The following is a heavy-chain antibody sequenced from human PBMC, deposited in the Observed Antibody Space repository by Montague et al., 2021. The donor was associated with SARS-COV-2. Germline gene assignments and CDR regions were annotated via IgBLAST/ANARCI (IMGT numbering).Heavy chain of an antibody. J-gene: IGHJ4*02. CDR3: ARGARGY. CDR2: INHGGST. CDR1: DGSFSDYY. D-gene: IGHD5-12*01. V-gene: IGHV4-34*01. Sequence: SETLSLTCAVYDGSFSDYYWTWIRQSPGEGLEWIGHINHGGSTKYNPSLKSRVTISIDTSKKQFSLKLTSVTAADTAVYYCARGARGYWGLGTLVTVSS.